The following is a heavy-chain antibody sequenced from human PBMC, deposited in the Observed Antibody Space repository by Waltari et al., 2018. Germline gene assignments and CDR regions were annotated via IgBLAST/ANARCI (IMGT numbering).Heavy chain of an antibody. CDR2: IKQDGSEK. V-gene: IGHV3-7*01. J-gene: IGHJ2*01. CDR3: ARVPLDTAMVISWYFDL. Sequence: EVQLVASGGGLVQPGGSLRLSCAASGFTFSSYWMSWVRQAPGKGLEWVANIKQDGSEKYYVDSVKGRFTISRDNAKNSLYLQMNSLRAEDTAVYYCARVPLDTAMVISWYFDLWGRGTLVTVSS. CDR1: GFTFSSYW. D-gene: IGHD5-18*01.